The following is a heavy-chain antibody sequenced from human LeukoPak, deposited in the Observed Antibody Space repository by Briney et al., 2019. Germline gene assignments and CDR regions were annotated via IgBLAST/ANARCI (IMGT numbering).Heavy chain of an antibody. CDR3: AKVGGHYDSSEVDYFDY. D-gene: IGHD3-22*01. Sequence: GGSLRLSCAASGFTFSSYAMSWVRQALGKGLEWVSAISGSGGSTYYADSVKGRFTISRDNSKNTLYLQMNSLRAEDTAVYYCAKVGGHYDSSEVDYFDYWGQGTLVTVSS. CDR1: GFTFSSYA. V-gene: IGHV3-23*01. J-gene: IGHJ4*02. CDR2: ISGSGGST.